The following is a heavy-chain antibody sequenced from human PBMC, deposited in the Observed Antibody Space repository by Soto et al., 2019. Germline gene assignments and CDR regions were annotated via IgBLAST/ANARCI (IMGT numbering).Heavy chain of an antibody. CDR2: IIPIFGTA. V-gene: IGHV1-69*13. CDR3: ARQYCSSTSCLYYYYYYGMDA. D-gene: IGHD2-2*01. CDR1: GGTFSSYA. J-gene: IGHJ6*02. Sequence: GASVKVSCKASGGTFSSYAISWVRQAPGQGLEWMGGIIPIFGTANYAQKFQGRVTITADESTSTAYMELSSLRSEDTAVYYCARQYCSSTSCLYYYYYYGMDAWGQGTTVTVSS.